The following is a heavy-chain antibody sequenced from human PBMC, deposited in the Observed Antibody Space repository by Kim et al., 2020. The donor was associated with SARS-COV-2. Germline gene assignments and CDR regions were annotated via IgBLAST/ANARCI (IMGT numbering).Heavy chain of an antibody. Sequence: SVKVSCKASGGTFSSYTISWVRQAPGQGLEWMGRIIPILGIANYAQKFQGRVTITADKSTSTAYMELSSLRSEDTAVYYCARDPTVTRHHDAFDIWGQGTMVTVSS. CDR1: GGTFSSYT. D-gene: IGHD4-17*01. CDR2: IIPILGIA. V-gene: IGHV1-69*04. CDR3: ARDPTVTRHHDAFDI. J-gene: IGHJ3*02.